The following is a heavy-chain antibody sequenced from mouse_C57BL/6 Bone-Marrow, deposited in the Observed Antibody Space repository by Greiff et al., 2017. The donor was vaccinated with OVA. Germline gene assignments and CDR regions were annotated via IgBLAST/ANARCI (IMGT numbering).Heavy chain of an antibody. Sequence: EVQGVESGEGLVKPGGSLKLSCAASGFTFSSYAMSWVRQTPEKRLEWVAYISSGGGYIYYADTVKGRFTISRDNARNTLYLQMSSLKSEDTAMYYCTRVNPYYFDYWGQGTTLTVSS. V-gene: IGHV5-9-1*02. CDR1: GFTFSSYA. J-gene: IGHJ2*01. CDR3: TRVNPYYFDY. CDR2: ISSGGGYI.